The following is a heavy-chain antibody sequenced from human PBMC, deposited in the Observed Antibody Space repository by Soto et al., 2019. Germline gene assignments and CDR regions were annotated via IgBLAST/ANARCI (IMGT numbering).Heavy chain of an antibody. CDR2: IYHSGST. V-gene: IGHV4-4*02. D-gene: IGHD1-26*01. CDR1: GGSISSSNW. J-gene: IGHJ3*02. CDR3: ARREAGTFDI. Sequence: QVQLQESGPGLVKPSVTLSLTCAVSGGSISSSNWWSWVRQPPGKGLEWIGEIYHSGSTTYNPSLQSRVTISVDKSKNQFSLKLSSVTAADAAVYYCARREAGTFDIWGQGTMVTVSS.